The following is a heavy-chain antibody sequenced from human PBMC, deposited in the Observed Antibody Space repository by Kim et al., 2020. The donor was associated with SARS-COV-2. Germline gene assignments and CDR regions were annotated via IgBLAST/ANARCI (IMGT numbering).Heavy chain of an antibody. CDR3: TTDTITRADAFDV. Sequence: GGSLRLSCVASGLTFSNVWMTWVRQAPGKGLEWVGRIKSKLEGGTIDSAAPVKGRFIISRDDSKNTVYLQMNSLRTEDTAVNYCTTDTITRADAFDVWGQGTMVTVSS. D-gene: IGHD5-12*01. J-gene: IGHJ3*01. CDR2: IKSKLEGGTI. V-gene: IGHV3-15*01. CDR1: GLTFSNVW.